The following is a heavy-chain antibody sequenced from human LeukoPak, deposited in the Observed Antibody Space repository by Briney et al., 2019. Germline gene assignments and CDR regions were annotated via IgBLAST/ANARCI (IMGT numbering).Heavy chain of an antibody. V-gene: IGHV3-30-3*01. D-gene: IGHD6-13*01. Sequence: GGSLRLSCAASGFTFSSYAMHWVRQAPGKGLEWVAVISYDGSNKYYADSVKGRFTISRDNSKNTLYLQMNSLRAEDTAVYYCAKDQEPASSSWPKYYFDFWGQGTLVTVSS. CDR2: ISYDGSNK. CDR1: GFTFSSYA. J-gene: IGHJ4*02. CDR3: AKDQEPASSSWPKYYFDF.